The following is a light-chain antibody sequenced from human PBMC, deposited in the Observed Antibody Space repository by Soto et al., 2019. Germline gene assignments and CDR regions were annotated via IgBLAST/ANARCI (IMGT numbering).Light chain of an antibody. CDR2: DAS. Sequence: DIQMTQSPSTLSASVGDRVTITCRASQSISSWLAWYQQKSGKAPKLLIYDASSLESGVPPRFSGSGSGTEFTLTISSLQPDDFATYYCQRYNSYLYTFGQGTKLEIK. V-gene: IGKV1-5*01. CDR3: QRYNSYLYT. CDR1: QSISSW. J-gene: IGKJ2*01.